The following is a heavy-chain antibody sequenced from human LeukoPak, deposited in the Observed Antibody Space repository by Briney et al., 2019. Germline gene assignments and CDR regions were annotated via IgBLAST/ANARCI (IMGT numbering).Heavy chain of an antibody. CDR2: ISGSGGST. CDR3: AKDLNYDSSGYYYGVYYYYGMDV. Sequence: GGSLRLSCAASGFTFSSYAMSWVRQAPGKGLEWVSAISGSGGSTYYADSVKGRFTISRDNSKNTLYLQMNSLRAEDTAVYYCAKDLNYDSSGYYYGVYYYYGMDVWGQGTTVTVSS. V-gene: IGHV3-23*01. D-gene: IGHD3-22*01. J-gene: IGHJ6*02. CDR1: GFTFSSYA.